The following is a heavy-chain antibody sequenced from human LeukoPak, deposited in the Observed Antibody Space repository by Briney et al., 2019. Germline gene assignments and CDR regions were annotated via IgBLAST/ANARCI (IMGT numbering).Heavy chain of an antibody. V-gene: IGHV3-74*03. CDR3: ASSHNDTTGYYSS. D-gene: IGHD3-22*01. CDR1: LFSLSSYW. Sequence: VGALRLSRAASLFSLSSYWRYLVHQAPRDPRVWVSVINTEETTTKCAASVKGGFTNYRDNAKNTLHLQMNSLRAQDTAVYYCASSHNDTTGYYSSWGQGTLVTVSS. CDR2: INTEETTT. J-gene: IGHJ4*02.